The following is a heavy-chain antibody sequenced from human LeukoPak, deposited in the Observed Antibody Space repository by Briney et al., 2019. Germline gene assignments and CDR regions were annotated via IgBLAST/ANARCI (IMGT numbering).Heavy chain of an antibody. J-gene: IGHJ4*02. CDR2: INHSGST. D-gene: IGHD2-2*01. CDR1: GGSFSGHY. Sequence: SETPSFTCAVYGGSFSGHYWSWIRQPPGKGLEWIGEINHSGSTNYNPSLKSRVTISVDTSKNQFSLKLSSVTAADTGVYYCARGQYRRDYWGQGTLVTVSS. CDR3: ARGQYRRDY. V-gene: IGHV4-34*01.